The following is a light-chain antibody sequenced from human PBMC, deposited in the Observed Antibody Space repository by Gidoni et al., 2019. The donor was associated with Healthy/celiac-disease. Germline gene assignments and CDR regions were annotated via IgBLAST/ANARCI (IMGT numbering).Light chain of an antibody. CDR3: QQYGSSQLT. J-gene: IGKJ4*01. CDR2: GAS. Sequence: DIALTQSPGTLSLSPRERATLSCSASQSVNSSYLAWYQQKPGQAPRLLIYGASSRATGIPDRFSGSGSGTDFTLTISRLEAEDFAVYYCQQYGSSQLTFGGGTKVEIK. CDR1: QSVNSSY. V-gene: IGKV3-20*01.